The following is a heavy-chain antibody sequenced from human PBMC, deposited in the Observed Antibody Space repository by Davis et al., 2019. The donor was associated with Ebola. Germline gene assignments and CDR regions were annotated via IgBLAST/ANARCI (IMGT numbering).Heavy chain of an antibody. CDR3: ARYSGTYRDY. J-gene: IGHJ4*02. CDR2: ISSNGGST. Sequence: GESLKISCSASGFTFSSYAMHWVRQAPGKGLEYVSAISSNGGSTYYADTVKGRFTISRDNSKNTLYLQMSSLRAEDTAVYYCARYSGTYRDYWGQGTLVTVSS. CDR1: GFTFSSYA. D-gene: IGHD1-26*01. V-gene: IGHV3-64D*06.